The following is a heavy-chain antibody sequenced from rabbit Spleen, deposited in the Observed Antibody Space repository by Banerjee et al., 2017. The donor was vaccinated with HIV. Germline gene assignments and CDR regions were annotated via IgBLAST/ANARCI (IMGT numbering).Heavy chain of an antibody. CDR1: GFSFNSNW. V-gene: IGHV1S45*01. D-gene: IGHD1-1*01. J-gene: IGHJ2*01. CDR3: ARNYVNAFDP. CDR2: IATNNGDT. Sequence: LEESGGGLVETGGTLTLTCRVAGFSFNSNWKCWVRQAPGKGLEWIACIATNNGDTDYANWPKGRFTISKTSSTTVTLQMTSLTAADTATYFCARNYVNAFDPWGQGTLVTVS.